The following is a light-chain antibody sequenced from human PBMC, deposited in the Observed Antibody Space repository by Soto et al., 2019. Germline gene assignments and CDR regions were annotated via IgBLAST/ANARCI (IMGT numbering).Light chain of an antibody. CDR3: QQYGSSLYT. V-gene: IGKV3-20*01. Sequence: EIVLTQSPGTLSLSPGERATLSCRASQSVSSSYLAWYQQKPGQAPRLLIYGASSRATGIPDRFSGSGSGTDFTLTISRLGPEDFAVYYCQQYGSSLYTFGQWTKLEIK. CDR2: GAS. J-gene: IGKJ2*01. CDR1: QSVSSSY.